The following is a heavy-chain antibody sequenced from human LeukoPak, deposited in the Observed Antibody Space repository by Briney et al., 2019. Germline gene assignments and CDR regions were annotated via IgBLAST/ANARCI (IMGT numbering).Heavy chain of an antibody. CDR3: ARALLWFGEPSHIDY. J-gene: IGHJ4*02. V-gene: IGHV1-18*01. Sequence: VAAVKVSCKASGYTFTSYGISWLLQAPAQALDWMAWITAYTDNTNYAQNLQGRVTITTDTSTSTAYMELRSLRSDDTAVYYCARALLWFGEPSHIDYWGQGTLVTASS. D-gene: IGHD3-10*01. CDR1: GYTFTSYG. CDR2: ITAYTDNT.